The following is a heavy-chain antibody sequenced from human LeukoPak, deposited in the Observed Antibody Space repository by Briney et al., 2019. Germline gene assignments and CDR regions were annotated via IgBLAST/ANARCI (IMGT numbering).Heavy chain of an antibody. CDR1: GYRFTNYW. J-gene: IGHJ4*02. Sequence: PGESLKISCEGSGYRFTNYWIGWVRPMPGKGLEWMGIINPGDSDTRYSPSFQGQVTISADKSISTAYLQWSSLKASDTAMYYCARLAGSSWSDFDYWGQGTLVTVSS. CDR3: ARLAGSSWSDFDY. CDR2: INPGDSDT. D-gene: IGHD6-13*01. V-gene: IGHV5-51*01.